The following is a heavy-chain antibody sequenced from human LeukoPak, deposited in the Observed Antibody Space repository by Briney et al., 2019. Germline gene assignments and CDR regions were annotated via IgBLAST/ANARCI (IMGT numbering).Heavy chain of an antibody. D-gene: IGHD3-10*01. Sequence: GGSLRLSCAASGFTFSAYAMSWVRQAPGKGLEWVSAISGSGDTTYYADSVKGRFTISRDNSKNTLYLQMNSLRAEDTAVYYCAKGTMVRGDRDYGGQGTLVTVSS. J-gene: IGHJ4*02. CDR3: AKGTMVRGDRDY. CDR1: GFTFSAYA. V-gene: IGHV3-23*01. CDR2: ISGSGDTT.